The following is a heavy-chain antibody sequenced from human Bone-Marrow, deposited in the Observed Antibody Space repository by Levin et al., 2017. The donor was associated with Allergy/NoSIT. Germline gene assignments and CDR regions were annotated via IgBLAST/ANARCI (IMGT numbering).Heavy chain of an antibody. V-gene: IGHV3-7*01. J-gene: IGHJ4*02. CDR3: ARFYYDFWSRGRYFDH. Sequence: GESLKISCAASGFTFNTYWMAWVRQSPGKGLEWVANIEQDGSAKDYAESVRGRFTISRDNAESSLYLQMTSLTTEDTAVYYCARFYYDFWSRGRYFDHWGQGTLVTVSS. CDR1: GFTFNTYW. CDR2: IEQDGSAK. D-gene: IGHD3-3*01.